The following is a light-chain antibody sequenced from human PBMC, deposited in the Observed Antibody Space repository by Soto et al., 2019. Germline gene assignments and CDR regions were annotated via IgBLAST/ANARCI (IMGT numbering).Light chain of an antibody. J-gene: IGKJ1*01. CDR3: QQYNSYSWT. Sequence: IQMTQAPATLSAAVVYGGTIAFLAIQSISSSLASYQQKPGKAPKLLIYDASSLERGVPSRFSGSGSGTEFPLTTSSLQPDDFATYYCQQYNSYSWTFGQGINVDIK. V-gene: IGKV1-5*01. CDR2: DAS. CDR1: QSISSS.